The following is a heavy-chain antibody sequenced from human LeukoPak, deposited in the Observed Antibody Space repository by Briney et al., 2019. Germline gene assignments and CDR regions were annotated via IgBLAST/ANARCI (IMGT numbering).Heavy chain of an antibody. V-gene: IGHV4-34*01. CDR1: GGSFSGYY. CDR2: INHSGST. J-gene: IGHJ3*02. Sequence: PSETLSLTCAVYGGSFSGYYWSWIRQPPGKGLEWIGEINHSGSTNYNPSLKSRVTISVDTSKNQFSLKLSSVTAADTAVYYCATRLYYYDSSGDDAFDIWGQGTMVTVSS. D-gene: IGHD3-22*01. CDR3: ATRLYYYDSSGDDAFDI.